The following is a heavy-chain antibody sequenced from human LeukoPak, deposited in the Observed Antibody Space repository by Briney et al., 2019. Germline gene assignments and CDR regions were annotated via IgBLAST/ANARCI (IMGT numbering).Heavy chain of an antibody. CDR3: ARNSLWFGELLAKRYFDY. CDR1: GYTFTSYG. V-gene: IGHV1-18*01. J-gene: IGHJ4*02. D-gene: IGHD3-10*01. CDR2: INTQNGNT. Sequence: ASVKVSCKASGYTFTSYGISWVRQAPGQGLEWMGWINTQNGNTAQQKLQGRVTMTTDTSTSTAYMELRSLRSDDTAVYYCARNSLWFGELLAKRYFDYWGQGTLVTVSS.